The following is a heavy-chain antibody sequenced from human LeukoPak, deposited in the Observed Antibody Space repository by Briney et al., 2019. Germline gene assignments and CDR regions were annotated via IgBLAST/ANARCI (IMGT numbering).Heavy chain of an antibody. Sequence: ASVKVSCKASGYTFTDYYTHWGRQAPGQGLEWMGRTIPIFGTANYAQKFQGRVTITADESTITAYMELSSLRSEDTAIYYCAREGQGFDYWGQGTLVTVSS. CDR1: GYTFTDYY. J-gene: IGHJ4*02. V-gene: IGHV1-69*13. CDR3: AREGQGFDY. CDR2: TIPIFGTA.